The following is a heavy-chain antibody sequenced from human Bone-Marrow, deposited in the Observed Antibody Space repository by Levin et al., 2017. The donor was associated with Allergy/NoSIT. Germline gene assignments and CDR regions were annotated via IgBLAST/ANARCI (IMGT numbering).Heavy chain of an antibody. V-gene: IGHV4-34*01. D-gene: IGHD2-15*01. Sequence: SQTLSLTCAVYGGSFSGSYWSWIRQPPGKGLEWIGEINHSGSTNYNPSLTSRDTISVDTSKNPFSLRLSSVTAADTAVYYGARGHSCSGGSCMYYYDDGMDVWGKGTTVTVSA. J-gene: IGHJ6*04. CDR3: ARGHSCSGGSCMYYYDDGMDV. CDR1: GGSFSGSY. CDR2: INHSGST.